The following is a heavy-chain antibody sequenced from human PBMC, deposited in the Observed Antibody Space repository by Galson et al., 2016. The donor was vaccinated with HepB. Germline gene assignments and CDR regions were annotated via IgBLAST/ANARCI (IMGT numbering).Heavy chain of an antibody. J-gene: IGHJ4*02. V-gene: IGHV4-31*03. CDR3: SRGDLHYYDSSGYYLPYYYFDF. Sequence: TLSLTCTVSGGSVSRGGYYWSWIRQHPGKGLEWIGYIYYSGSTYYSPSLESRVTITVDTSKNQSSLKLSSVPAADTAGYYGSRGDLHYYDSSGYYLPYYYFDFWGQGTLVTVSS. CDR2: IYYSGST. CDR1: GGSVSRGGYY. D-gene: IGHD3-22*01.